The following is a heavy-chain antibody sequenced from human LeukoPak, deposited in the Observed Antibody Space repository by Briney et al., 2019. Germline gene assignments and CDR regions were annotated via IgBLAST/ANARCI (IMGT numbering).Heavy chain of an antibody. J-gene: IGHJ4*01. V-gene: IGHV4/OR15-8*01. CDR2: VYHSGGA. CDR3: AYNRNFALDN. CDR1: GASIASHSW. Sequence: PSETLSLTCAVSGASIASHSWWSWVRQPPGKGLEWIGEVYHSGGANYKPSLKSRVTISVDTSRNHFSLKLTSVTAADTAVYFCAYNRNFALDNWGQGTLVTVSS. D-gene: IGHD1-14*01.